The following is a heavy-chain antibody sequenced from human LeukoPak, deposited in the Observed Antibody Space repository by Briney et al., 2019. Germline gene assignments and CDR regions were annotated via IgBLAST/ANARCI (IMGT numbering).Heavy chain of an antibody. J-gene: IGHJ5*02. CDR2: ISAYNGNT. CDR3: AREVDSSGGGGFDP. CDR1: GYTFTSYG. V-gene: IGHV1-18*01. Sequence: GASVKVSCKASGYTFTSYGISWVRQAPGQGLGWMGWISAYNGNTNYAQKLQGRVTMTTDTSTSTAYMELSRLRSDDTAVYYCAREVDSSGGGGFDPWGQGTLVTVSS. D-gene: IGHD6-19*01.